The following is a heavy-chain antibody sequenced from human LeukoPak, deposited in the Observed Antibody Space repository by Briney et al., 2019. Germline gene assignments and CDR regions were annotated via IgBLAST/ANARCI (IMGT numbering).Heavy chain of an antibody. Sequence: ASVKVSCKASAGTFSSYAISWVRQAPGQGLEWMGGIIPIFGTANYAQKFQGRVTITADESTSTAYMELSSLRSEDTAVYYCARDIPGAYYGMDVWGQGTTVTVSS. V-gene: IGHV1-69*13. CDR3: ARDIPGAYYGMDV. J-gene: IGHJ6*02. CDR2: IIPIFGTA. D-gene: IGHD1-26*01. CDR1: AGTFSSYA.